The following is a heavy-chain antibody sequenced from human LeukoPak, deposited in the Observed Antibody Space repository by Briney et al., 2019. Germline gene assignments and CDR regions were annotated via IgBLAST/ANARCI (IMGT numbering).Heavy chain of an antibody. CDR3: ARIHPRNYLDY. CDR2: INPSGGST. J-gene: IGHJ4*02. Sequence: ASVKVSCKASGYTFTGYYMHWVRQAPGQGLEWMGIINPSGGSTSYAQKFQGRVTMTRDMSTSTVYMELSSLRSEDTAVYYCARIHPRNYLDYWGQGTLVTVSS. V-gene: IGHV1-46*01. CDR1: GYTFTGYY.